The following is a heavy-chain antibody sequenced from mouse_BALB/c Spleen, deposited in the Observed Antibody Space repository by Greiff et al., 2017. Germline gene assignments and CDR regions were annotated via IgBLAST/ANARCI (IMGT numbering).Heavy chain of an antibody. D-gene: IGHD2-2*01. CDR2: IYPGDGDT. V-gene: IGHV1-87*01. CDR3: ARGNYGYDPDY. J-gene: IGHJ2*01. Sequence: QVQLQQSGAELARPGASVKLSCKASGYTFTSYWMQWVKQRPGQGLEWIGAIYPGDGDTRYTQKFKGKATLTADKSSSTAYMQLSSLASEDSAVYYCARGNYGYDPDYWGQGTTLTVSS. CDR1: GYTFTSYW.